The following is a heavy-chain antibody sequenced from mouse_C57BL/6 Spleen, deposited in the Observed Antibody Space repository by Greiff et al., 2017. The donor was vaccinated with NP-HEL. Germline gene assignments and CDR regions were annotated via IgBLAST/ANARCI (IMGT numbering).Heavy chain of an antibody. Sequence: QVQLQQSGAELVKPGASVKLSCKASGYTFTSYWMHWVKQRPGQGLEWIGMIHPNSGSTNYNEKFKSKATLTVDKSSSTAYMQLSSLTSEDSAVYYCARGDYDGTGFDYWGQGTTLTVSS. D-gene: IGHD2-4*01. CDR2: IHPNSGST. CDR3: ARGDYDGTGFDY. J-gene: IGHJ2*01. V-gene: IGHV1-64*01. CDR1: GYTFTSYW.